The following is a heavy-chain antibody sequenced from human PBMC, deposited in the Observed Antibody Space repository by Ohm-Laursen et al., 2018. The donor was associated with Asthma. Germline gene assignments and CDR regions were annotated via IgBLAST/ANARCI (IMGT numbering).Heavy chain of an antibody. J-gene: IGHJ4*02. Sequence: SLRLSCAASGFTVSGTYMSWVRQAPGKGLEWVSVIYTGGDTYYADSVKGRFTISRDNSKNTVYLQMNSLRAEDTAVYYCARALATVSSIYGYWGQGTLVTVSS. CDR3: ARALATVSSIYGY. CDR1: GFTVSGTY. D-gene: IGHD4-11*01. V-gene: IGHV3-66*01. CDR2: IYTGGDT.